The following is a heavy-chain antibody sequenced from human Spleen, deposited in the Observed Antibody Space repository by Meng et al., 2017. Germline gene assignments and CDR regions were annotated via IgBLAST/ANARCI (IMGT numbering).Heavy chain of an antibody. V-gene: IGHV4-34*01. D-gene: IGHD4-11*01. CDR2: INHSGST. Sequence: QVQRWGGRRLKPSETLSLTCFGSGGSFSNYYWGWIRQPPGKGLEWIGEINHSGSTNYNPSLESRATISVDTSQNNLSLKLSSVTAADSAVYYCARGPTTMAHDFDYWGQGTLVTVFS. CDR3: ARGPTTMAHDFDY. CDR1: GGSFSNYY. J-gene: IGHJ4*02.